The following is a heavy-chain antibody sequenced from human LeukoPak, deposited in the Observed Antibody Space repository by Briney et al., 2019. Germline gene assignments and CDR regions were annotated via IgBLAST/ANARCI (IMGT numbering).Heavy chain of an antibody. J-gene: IGHJ6*04. D-gene: IGHD3-10*02. V-gene: IGHV3-48*03. CDR2: ISSSGSTI. CDR3: AELGITMIGGV. CDR1: GFTFSSYE. Sequence: GGSLRLSCAASGFTFSSYEMNWVRQAPGKGLEWVSYISSSGSTIYYADSVKGRFTISRDDAKNSLYLQMNSLRAEDTAVYYCAELGITMIGGVWGKGTTVTVSS.